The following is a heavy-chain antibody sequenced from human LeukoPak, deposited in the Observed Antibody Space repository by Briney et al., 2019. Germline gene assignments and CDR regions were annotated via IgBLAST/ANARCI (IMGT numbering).Heavy chain of an antibody. V-gene: IGHV3-9*01. D-gene: IGHD3-16*01. Sequence: GGSLRLSCAASGFTFDDYDMHWVRQAPGKGLEWVSGISWNSDSVGYADSVKGRFTISRDNAENSLYLQMNSLRAEDTAFYYCARAGGSRYYYAMDVWGQGTTVTVSS. CDR1: GFTFDDYD. CDR3: ARAGGSRYYYAMDV. CDR2: ISWNSDSV. J-gene: IGHJ6*02.